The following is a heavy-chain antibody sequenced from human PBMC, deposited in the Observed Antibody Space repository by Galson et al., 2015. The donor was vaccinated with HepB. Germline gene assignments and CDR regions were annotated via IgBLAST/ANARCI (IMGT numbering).Heavy chain of an antibody. D-gene: IGHD4-17*01. V-gene: IGHV3-33*01. CDR1: GFIFDSYG. Sequence: SLRLSCAASGFIFDSYGMHWVPQAPGKGLEWVAAIWFDGTNKYYADSVKGRFTISRGNSENTLYLQMTNVRVDDTAVYFCARASGGGYPTATHNWGQGTQVTVAS. CDR2: IWFDGTNK. CDR3: ARASGGGYPTATHN. J-gene: IGHJ4*02.